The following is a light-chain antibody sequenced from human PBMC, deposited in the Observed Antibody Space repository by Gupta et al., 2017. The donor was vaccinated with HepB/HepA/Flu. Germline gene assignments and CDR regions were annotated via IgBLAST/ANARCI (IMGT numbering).Light chain of an antibody. CDR3: NSRDSSGNHWV. V-gene: IGLV3-19*01. CDR1: SLRSYY. J-gene: IGLJ3*02. Sequence: SSELTQDPAVSVALGQTVRTTCQGDSLRSYYASWYQQKPGQPPVLVIYGKNNRPSGIPDRFSGSSSGNTASLTITGAQAEDEADYYCNSRDSSGNHWVFGGGTKLTVL. CDR2: GKN.